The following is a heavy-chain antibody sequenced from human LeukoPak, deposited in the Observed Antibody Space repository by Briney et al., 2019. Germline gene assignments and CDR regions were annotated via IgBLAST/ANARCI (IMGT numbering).Heavy chain of an antibody. J-gene: IGHJ3*02. Sequence: ASVKVSCKASGYTFTNYYIHWVRQAPGQGLEWMGLINPGGGNTNYAQNFQGRVTMTRDTSTSTIYMELSSLRSEDTAIYYCARIRDGYNDAYDIWGQGTVVAVPS. CDR3: ARIRDGYNDAYDI. CDR1: GYTFTNYY. CDR2: INPGGGNT. V-gene: IGHV1-46*01. D-gene: IGHD5-24*01.